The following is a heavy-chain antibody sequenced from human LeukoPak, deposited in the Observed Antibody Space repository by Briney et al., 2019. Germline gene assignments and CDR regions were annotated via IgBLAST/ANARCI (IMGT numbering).Heavy chain of an antibody. D-gene: IGHD3-22*01. CDR2: INHSGST. Sequence: SETLSLTCAVYGGSFSGYYWSWIRQPPGKGLEWIGEINHSGSTNYNSSLKSRVTISVDTSKNQFSLKLSSVTAADTAVYYCARGLGDHCDSSGYYHFDYWGQGTLVTVSS. CDR1: GGSFSGYY. CDR3: ARGLGDHCDSSGYYHFDY. J-gene: IGHJ4*02. V-gene: IGHV4-34*01.